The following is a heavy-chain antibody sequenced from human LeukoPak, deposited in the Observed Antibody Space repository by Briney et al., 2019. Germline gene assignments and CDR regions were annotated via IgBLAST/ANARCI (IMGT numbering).Heavy chain of an antibody. J-gene: IGHJ4*02. D-gene: IGHD6-13*01. CDR1: GGTFSSYA. V-gene: IGHV1-2*02. CDR2: INPNSGGT. Sequence: ASVKVSCKASGGTFSSYAISWVRQAPGQGLEWMGWINPNSGGTNYAQKFQGRVTMTRDTSISTAYMELSRLRSDDTAVYFCASQTGYSSSWFDYWGQGTLVTVSS. CDR3: ASQTGYSSSWFDY.